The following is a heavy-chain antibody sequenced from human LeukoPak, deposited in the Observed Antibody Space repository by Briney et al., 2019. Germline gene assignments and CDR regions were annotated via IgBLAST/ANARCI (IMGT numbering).Heavy chain of an antibody. CDR2: IIPDSDTA. CDR1: GGTFSDYA. Sequence: SVKVSCKASGGTFSDYAISWVRQAPGQGLEWMGRIIPDSDTANYAQRFQGRVTTTADKSTTTVYMDLSSLRSEDTAVYFCASESRDGDWKRLDYWGQGTLVTVSS. J-gene: IGHJ4*02. V-gene: IGHV1-69*06. D-gene: IGHD4-17*01. CDR3: ASESRDGDWKRLDY.